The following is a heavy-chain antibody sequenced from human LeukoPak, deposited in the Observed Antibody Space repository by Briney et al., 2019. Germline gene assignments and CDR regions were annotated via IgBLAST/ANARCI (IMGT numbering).Heavy chain of an antibody. CDR1: GFTFSSYG. J-gene: IGHJ4*02. D-gene: IGHD2-2*01. Sequence: PGGSLRLSCAASGFTFSSYGMHWVRQAPGKGLEWVAVIWYDGSNKYYAGSVKGRFTISRGNSKNTLYLQMNSLRAEDTAVYYCAAGYQFDYWGQGTLVTVSS. CDR2: IWYDGSNK. V-gene: IGHV3-33*01. CDR3: AAGYQFDY.